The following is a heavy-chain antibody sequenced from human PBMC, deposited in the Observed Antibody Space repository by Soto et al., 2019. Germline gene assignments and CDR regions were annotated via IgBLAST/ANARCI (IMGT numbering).Heavy chain of an antibody. D-gene: IGHD1-1*01. CDR1: GFLFSRFG. CDR2: IASHGEIK. Sequence: QVQLVESGGGVVQPGTSLRLSCAASGFLFSRFGMHWVRQAPGKGLEWVGVIASHGEIKDYADSVRGRFTISRDNSRNTLFLEMSSLTVEDTAIYCCARDDEYDDNGLDYWGQGTLVTVSS. J-gene: IGHJ4*02. CDR3: ARDDEYDDNGLDY. V-gene: IGHV3-33*01.